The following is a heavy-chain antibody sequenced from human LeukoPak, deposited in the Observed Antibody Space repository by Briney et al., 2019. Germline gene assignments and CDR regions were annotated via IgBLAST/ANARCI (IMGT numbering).Heavy chain of an antibody. V-gene: IGHV3-23*01. CDR1: GFTFSSYA. Sequence: PGGSLRLSCAASGFTFSSYAMNWVRQAPGKRLEWVSVISTRGPGPYYADSVKGRFTISRDNSKNTLYLQMNNLRAEDTAMYYCAKGGPWGFCTMTTCYGLGGWGQGTLLTVSS. J-gene: IGHJ4*02. CDR3: AKGGPWGFCTMTTCYGLGG. D-gene: IGHD2-2*01. CDR2: ISTRGPGP.